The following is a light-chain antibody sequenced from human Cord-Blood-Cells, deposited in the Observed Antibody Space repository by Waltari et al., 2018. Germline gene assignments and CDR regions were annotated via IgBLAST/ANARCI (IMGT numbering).Light chain of an antibody. CDR1: QSVSSSY. V-gene: IGKV3-20*01. Sequence: EFVLTQSPGTPSLSPGERATLSCRASQSVSSSYLAWYQQKPGQAPRLLIYGASSRATGIPDRFSGSGSGTDFTLTISRLEPEDFAVYYCQQYGSSRTFGQGTKVEIK. CDR3: QQYGSSRT. J-gene: IGKJ1*01. CDR2: GAS.